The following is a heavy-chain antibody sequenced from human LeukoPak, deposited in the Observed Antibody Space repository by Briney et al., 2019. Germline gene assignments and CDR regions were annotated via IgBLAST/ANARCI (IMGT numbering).Heavy chain of an antibody. CDR1: GGSFSGYY. CDR3: ARRVIAVAVTVGYFDY. J-gene: IGHJ4*02. Sequence: SETLSLTCAVYGGSFSGYYWSWIRQPPGKGLEWIGEINHSGSTNYNPSLKSRVTISVDTSKNQFSLKLSSVTAADTAVYYCARRVIAVAVTVGYFDYWGQGTLVTVSS. CDR2: INHSGST. V-gene: IGHV4-34*01. D-gene: IGHD6-19*01.